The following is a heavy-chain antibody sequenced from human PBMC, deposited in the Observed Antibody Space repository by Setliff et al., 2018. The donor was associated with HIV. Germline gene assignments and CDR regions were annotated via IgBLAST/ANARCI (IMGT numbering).Heavy chain of an antibody. V-gene: IGHV3-23*01. CDR3: ASEEGYAPDAFDI. J-gene: IGHJ3*02. Sequence: GGSLRLSCAASGFTFANFAMGWVRQAPGKGLEWVSGCSGDSTYYADSVKGRFTISRDNSKNTLYLQMNSLRGEDTGVYYCASEEGYAPDAFDIWGQGTMVTVSS. CDR1: GFTFANFA. CDR2: CSGDST. D-gene: IGHD2-2*01.